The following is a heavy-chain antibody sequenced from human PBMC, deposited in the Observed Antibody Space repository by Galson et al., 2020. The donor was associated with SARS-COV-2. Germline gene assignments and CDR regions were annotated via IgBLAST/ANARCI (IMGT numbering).Heavy chain of an antibody. D-gene: IGHD2-2*01. V-gene: IGHV4-34*01. J-gene: IGHJ6*03. Sequence: SETLSLTCAVYGGSFKNSYWTWIRQSPGKGLQWIGEINHRGSTNYDPFLQGRVAMSVDTSKNQFSLRLSSVTAADTAVYYCVRGAEERRIIVVVPYYYTYMDVWGGGTAVTVSS. CDR2: INHRGST. CDR1: GGSFKNSY. CDR3: VRGAEERRIIVVVPYYYTYMDV.